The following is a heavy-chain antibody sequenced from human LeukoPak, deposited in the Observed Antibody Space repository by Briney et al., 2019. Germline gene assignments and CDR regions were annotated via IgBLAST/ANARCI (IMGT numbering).Heavy chain of an antibody. CDR3: ARGQIQLKYGMDV. CDR2: INPNSGAT. V-gene: IGHV1-2*04. D-gene: IGHD5-18*01. CDR1: GHTFADYY. J-gene: IGHJ6*02. Sequence: ASVKVSCKASGHTFADYYIHWVRQAPGQGLEWMGWINPNSGATNYAQKFQGWVIMTRDTSISTAYMELSRLRSEDTAVYYCARGQIQLKYGMDVWGQGTTVTVSS.